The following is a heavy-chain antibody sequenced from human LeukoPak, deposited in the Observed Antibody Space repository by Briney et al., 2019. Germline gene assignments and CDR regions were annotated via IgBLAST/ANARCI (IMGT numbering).Heavy chain of an antibody. CDR1: GYRFTSYW. Sequence: GESLKISCKGSGYRFTSYWIGWVRPMPGKGLEWMGIIYPGDSDTRYSPSIQGQVTISADQSTSTAYLQWSSLKASDTAMYYCARGSGSYFDYWGEGTLVTVSS. V-gene: IGHV5-51*01. D-gene: IGHD1-26*01. J-gene: IGHJ4*02. CDR3: ARGSGSYFDY. CDR2: IYPGDSDT.